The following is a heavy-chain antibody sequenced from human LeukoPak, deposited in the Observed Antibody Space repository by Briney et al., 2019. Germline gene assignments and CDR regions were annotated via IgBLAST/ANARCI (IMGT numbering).Heavy chain of an antibody. J-gene: IGHJ3*02. V-gene: IGHV4-31*03. D-gene: IGHD2-2*01. CDR1: GGSISSGGYY. CDR3: ARPSLGYCSSTSCSPAFDI. CDR2: IYYSGST. Sequence: SETLSLTCTVSGGSISSGGYYWSWIRQHPGEGLEWIGYIYYSGSTYYNPSLKSRVTISVDTSKNQFSLKLSSVTAADTAVYYCARPSLGYCSSTSCSPAFDIWGQGTMVTVSS.